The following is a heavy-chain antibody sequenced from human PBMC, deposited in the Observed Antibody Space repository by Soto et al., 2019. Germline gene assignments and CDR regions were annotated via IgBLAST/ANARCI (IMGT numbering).Heavy chain of an antibody. Sequence: GGSRRLSCPASGFPFGEYSMSLFRQAPGKGLSWVGFIRSKAYGGTTEYAASVKGRFTISRDDSKSIAYLQMNSLKTEDTAVYYCTRDRVYYYDSSGNPYGMDVWGQGTTVTVSS. CDR3: TRDRVYYYDSSGNPYGMDV. CDR2: IRSKAYGGTT. D-gene: IGHD3-22*01. CDR1: GFPFGEYS. J-gene: IGHJ6*02. V-gene: IGHV3-49*03.